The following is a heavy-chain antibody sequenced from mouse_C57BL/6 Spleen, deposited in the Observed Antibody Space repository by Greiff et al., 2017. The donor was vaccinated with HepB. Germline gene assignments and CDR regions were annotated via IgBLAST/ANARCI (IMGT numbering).Heavy chain of an antibody. CDR1: GYAFSSSW. CDR3: ARGGYYGSSFAMDY. J-gene: IGHJ4*01. V-gene: IGHV1-82*01. D-gene: IGHD1-1*01. Sequence: VQLQQSGPELVKPGASVKISCKASGYAFSSSWMNWVKQRPGKGLEWIGRIYPGDGDTNYNGKFKGKATLTADKSSSTAYMQLSSLTSEDSAVYFCARGGYYGSSFAMDYWGQGTSVTVSS. CDR2: IYPGDGDT.